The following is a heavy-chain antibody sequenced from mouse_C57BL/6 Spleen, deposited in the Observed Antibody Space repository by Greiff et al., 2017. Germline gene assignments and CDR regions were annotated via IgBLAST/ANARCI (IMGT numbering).Heavy chain of an antibody. Sequence: QVQLKQPGAELVKPGASVKMSCKASGYTFTSYWITWVQQRPGQGLEWIGDIYPGSGSTNYNEKFKSKATLTVDTSSSTAYMQLRSLTSEDSAVYYCARGRVCYDYPYYAMCYWGQGTSVTVSS. V-gene: IGHV1-55*01. CDR1: GYTFTSYW. D-gene: IGHD2-4*01. CDR3: ARGRVCYDYPYYAMCY. J-gene: IGHJ4*01. CDR2: IYPGSGST.